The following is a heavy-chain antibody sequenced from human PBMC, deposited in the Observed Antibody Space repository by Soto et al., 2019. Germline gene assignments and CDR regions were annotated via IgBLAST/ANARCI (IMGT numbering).Heavy chain of an antibody. Sequence: SETLSLTCAVSGGSISSGGYSWSWIRQPPGKGLEWIGYIYHSGSTYYNPSLKSRVTISVDRSKNQFSLKLSSVTAADRAVYYCAGSLLGYCSSTSCYESYYYYGMDVWGQGTTVTVSS. J-gene: IGHJ6*02. CDR3: AGSLLGYCSSTSCYESYYYYGMDV. V-gene: IGHV4-30-2*01. D-gene: IGHD2-2*01. CDR2: IYHSGST. CDR1: GGSISSGGYS.